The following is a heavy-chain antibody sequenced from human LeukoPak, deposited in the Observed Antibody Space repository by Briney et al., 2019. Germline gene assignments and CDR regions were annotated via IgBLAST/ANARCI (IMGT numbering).Heavy chain of an antibody. V-gene: IGHV3-48*04. D-gene: IGHD1-14*01. CDR3: ARYAEIPFDP. J-gene: IGHJ5*02. CDR1: GFTFSSHS. CDR2: ISSSSTTI. Sequence: GGSLRLSCAASGFTFSSHSMNWVRQAPGKGLEWLSYISSSSTTIYYADSVKGRFTISRDNAKNTLYLQMNSLRAEDTAVYYCARYAEIPFDPWGQGTLVTVSS.